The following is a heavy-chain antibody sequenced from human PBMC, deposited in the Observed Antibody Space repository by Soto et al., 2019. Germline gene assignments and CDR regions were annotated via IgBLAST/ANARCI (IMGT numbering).Heavy chain of an antibody. J-gene: IGHJ4*02. Sequence: SETLSLTCTVSGGSISSSSYYWGWIRQPPGKGLEWIGSIYYSGSTYYNPSLKSRVTISVDTSKNQFSLKLSSVTAADTAVYYCARYRTGYSSGWYLGLGYYFDYWGQGTLVTVSS. CDR3: ARYRTGYSSGWYLGLGYYFDY. CDR1: GGSISSSSYY. D-gene: IGHD6-19*01. CDR2: IYYSGST. V-gene: IGHV4-39*01.